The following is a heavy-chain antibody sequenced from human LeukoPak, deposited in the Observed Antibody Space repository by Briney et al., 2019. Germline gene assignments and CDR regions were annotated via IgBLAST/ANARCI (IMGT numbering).Heavy chain of an antibody. V-gene: IGHV1-2*06. Sequence: ASVKVSCKASGYTFTGYYMHWVRQAPGQGLEWMGRINPNSGGTNYAQKFQGRVTMTRDTSTSTVYMELSSLRSEDTAVYYCARDRRDGYNAFDYWGQGTLVTVSS. D-gene: IGHD5-24*01. CDR1: GYTFTGYY. J-gene: IGHJ4*02. CDR2: INPNSGGT. CDR3: ARDRRDGYNAFDY.